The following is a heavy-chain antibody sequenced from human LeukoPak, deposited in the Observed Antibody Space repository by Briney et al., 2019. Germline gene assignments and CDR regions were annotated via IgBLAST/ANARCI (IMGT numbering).Heavy chain of an antibody. CDR1: GFTFSSYA. J-gene: IGHJ6*03. D-gene: IGHD3-3*01. Sequence: PGGSLRLSCAASGFTFSSYAMHWVRQAPGKGLEWVAVISYDGSNKYYADSVKGRFTISRDNSKNTLYLQMNSLRAEDTAVYYCARDTIFGGIRGYYYYMDVWGKGTTVTVSS. CDR3: ARDTIFGGIRGYYYYMDV. CDR2: ISYDGSNK. V-gene: IGHV3-30*04.